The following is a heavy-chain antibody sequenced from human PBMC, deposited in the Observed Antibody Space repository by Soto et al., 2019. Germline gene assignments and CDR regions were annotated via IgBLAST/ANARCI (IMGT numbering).Heavy chain of an antibody. CDR1: GFSLSTYG. V-gene: IGHV3-23*01. CDR2: FGGGSGTT. D-gene: IGHD1-1*01. Sequence: EVQLLESGGGLVQPGGSLRLSCAASGFSLSTYGVTWVRQAPGKGLEWVSGFGGGSGTTHYADSVKGRFSITRDNSKNTAHLEMNSLRVEDTAIYYCAKWNGYGDYWGQGILVTVSS. J-gene: IGHJ4*02. CDR3: AKWNGYGDY.